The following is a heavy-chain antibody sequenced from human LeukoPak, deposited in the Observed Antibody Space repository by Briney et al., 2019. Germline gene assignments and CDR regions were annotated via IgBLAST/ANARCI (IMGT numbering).Heavy chain of an antibody. J-gene: IGHJ4*02. Sequence: GGSLRLSRAASGFTFSSYEMNWVRQAPGKGLEWVSYISSSGSTIYYADSVKGLFTISRDNAKNSLYLQMNSLRAEDTAVYYCARGPPRGDSSGYYYPAYWGQGTLVTVSS. V-gene: IGHV3-48*03. CDR1: GFTFSSYE. D-gene: IGHD3-22*01. CDR3: ARGPPRGDSSGYYYPAY. CDR2: ISSSGSTI.